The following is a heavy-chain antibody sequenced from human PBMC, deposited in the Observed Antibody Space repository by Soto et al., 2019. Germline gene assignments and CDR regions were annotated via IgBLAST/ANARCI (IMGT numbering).Heavy chain of an antibody. V-gene: IGHV1-18*01. CDR1: GYTFTSYG. J-gene: IGHJ3*02. CDR2: ISAYNGNT. D-gene: IGHD2-2*02. CDR3: ASAASATAILHDAFDI. Sequence: QVQLVQSGAEVKKPGASVKVSCKASGYTFTSYGISWVRQAPGQGLEWMGWISAYNGNTNYAQKLQGRVTMTTDTPTSTAHMELRSLRSDDTAVYYCASAASATAILHDAFDIWGQGSMVTVSS.